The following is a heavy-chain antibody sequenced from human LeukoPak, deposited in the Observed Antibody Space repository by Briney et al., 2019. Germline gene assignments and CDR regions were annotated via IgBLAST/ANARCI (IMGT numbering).Heavy chain of an antibody. CDR1: GFTFSSYA. CDR2: ISGSGGST. CDR3: AKVMGYDSSGYINC. V-gene: IGHV3-23*01. Sequence: SGGSLRLSCAASGFTFSSYAMSWVRQAPGKGLEWVSAISGSGGSTYYADSVKGRFTISRDNSKNTLYLQMNSLRAEDTAVYYCAKVMGYDSSGYINCWGQGTLVTVSS. J-gene: IGHJ4*02. D-gene: IGHD3-22*01.